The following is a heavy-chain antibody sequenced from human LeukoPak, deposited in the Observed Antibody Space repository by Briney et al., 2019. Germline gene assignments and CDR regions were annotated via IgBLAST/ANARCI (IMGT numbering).Heavy chain of an antibody. CDR3: ARVRAPFLSISSSYYFDY. D-gene: IGHD3-22*01. CDR1: GGSISSYY. V-gene: IGHV4-59*01. Sequence: PSETLSLTCTVSGGSISSYYWSWIRQPPGKGLEWIGYIYYSGSTNYNPSLKSRATISVDTSKNQFSLKLSSVTAADTAVYYCARVRAPFLSISSSYYFDYWGQGTLVTVSS. CDR2: IYYSGST. J-gene: IGHJ4*02.